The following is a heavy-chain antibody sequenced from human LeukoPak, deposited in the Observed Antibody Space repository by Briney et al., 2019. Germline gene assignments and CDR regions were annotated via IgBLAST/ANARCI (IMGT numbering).Heavy chain of an antibody. J-gene: IGHJ6*03. CDR2: IYYSEST. Sequence: PSETLSLTCTVSGGSISSSSYYWGWIRQPPGKGLEWIGSIYYSESTYYNPSLKSRVTISVDTSKNQFSLKLSSVTAADTAVYYCARVHSSGWYLPYYYYYMDVWGKGTTVTVSS. D-gene: IGHD6-19*01. CDR1: GGSISSSSYY. CDR3: ARVHSSGWYLPYYYYYMDV. V-gene: IGHV4-39*07.